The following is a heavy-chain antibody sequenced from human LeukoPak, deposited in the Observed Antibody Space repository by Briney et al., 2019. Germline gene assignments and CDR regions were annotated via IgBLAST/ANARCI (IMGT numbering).Heavy chain of an antibody. V-gene: IGHV3-23*01. J-gene: IGHJ4*02. Sequence: GGSLRLSCVASGFIFRNYAMSWVRQAPGEGLEWVSGISDNGGGTYYADSVKGRFTISRDNSKNMLYLQMNSLRAEDTAVYYCAKESGALGAPLYDYWGQGILVTGSS. CDR1: GFIFRNYA. D-gene: IGHD4/OR15-4a*01. CDR3: AKESGALGAPLYDY. CDR2: ISDNGGGT.